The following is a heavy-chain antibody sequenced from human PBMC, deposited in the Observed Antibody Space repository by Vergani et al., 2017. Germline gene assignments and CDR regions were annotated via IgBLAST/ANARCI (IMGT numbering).Heavy chain of an antibody. V-gene: IGHV4-61*02. Sequence: QVQLQESGPGLLKPSQTLSLTCTVSGESIRSGSHYWSWIRQPAGKGLEWIGHIHTGGSNDHNPSFKSRVSISVDTSKSQFSLKLNSVTVADTAVYYCARSLPYCTSGSCPSIWGQGTLVTGSS. CDR1: GESIRSGSHY. CDR2: IHTGGSN. CDR3: ARSLPYCTSGSCPSI. D-gene: IGHD2-15*01. J-gene: IGHJ4*02.